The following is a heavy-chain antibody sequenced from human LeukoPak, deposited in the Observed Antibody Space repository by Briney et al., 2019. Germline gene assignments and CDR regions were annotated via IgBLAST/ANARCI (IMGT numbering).Heavy chain of an antibody. V-gene: IGHV3-23*01. D-gene: IGHD3-10*01. CDR1: GFTFSSYA. J-gene: IGHJ6*03. Sequence: GGSLRLSCAASGFTFSSYAMSWVRQAPGKGLEWVSAIGGSGGSTDYADSVKGRFTISRDNSKNTLYLQMNSLRAEDTAVYYCARAPMVRGATGVYYYYYYMDVWGKGTTVTVSS. CDR2: IGGSGGST. CDR3: ARAPMVRGATGVYYYYYYMDV.